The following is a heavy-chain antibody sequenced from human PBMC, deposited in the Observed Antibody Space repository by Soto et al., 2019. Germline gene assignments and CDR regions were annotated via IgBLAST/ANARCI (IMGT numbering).Heavy chain of an antibody. CDR1: VFTFSNAW. J-gene: IGHJ4*02. CDR3: TTDDPINRH. CDR2: IKGKTDGGTT. V-gene: IGHV3-15*01. Sequence: GGPLRLSGAASVFTFSNAWMSWVRQAPGKGLEWVGRIKGKTDGGTTDYAAPVKGRFTISRDDSKNMLYLQMNSLKTEDTAVYYCTTDDPINRHWGQGTLVTVSS.